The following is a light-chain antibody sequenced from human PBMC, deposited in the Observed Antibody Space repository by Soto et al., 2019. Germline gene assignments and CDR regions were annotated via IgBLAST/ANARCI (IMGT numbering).Light chain of an antibody. Sequence: IVMTQSPDSLAVSLGERATINCKSSQSVLYGSNNKNYLAWYQQKPGQPPKLLIYWASTRESGVPDRFTGSGSGTEFTLTISSLQPDDFATYYCQHYNSYSEAFGQGTKVDI. CDR3: QHYNSYSEA. CDR2: WAS. J-gene: IGKJ1*01. CDR1: QSVLYGSNNKNY. V-gene: IGKV4-1*01.